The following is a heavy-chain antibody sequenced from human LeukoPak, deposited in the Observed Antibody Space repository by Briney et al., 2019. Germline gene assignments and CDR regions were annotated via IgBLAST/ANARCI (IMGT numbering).Heavy chain of an antibody. Sequence: PGGSLRLSCAASGFTFSSYGMNWVRQAPGKGLEWVSAIRDIGTNIYYADSVKGRFTISRDNSKNTLYLQMNSLRAEDTAVYYCAKEAELILTGYFDYWGQGTLVTVSS. V-gene: IGHV3-23*01. CDR2: IRDIGTNI. CDR1: GFTFSSYG. CDR3: AKEAELILTGYFDY. D-gene: IGHD3-9*01. J-gene: IGHJ4*02.